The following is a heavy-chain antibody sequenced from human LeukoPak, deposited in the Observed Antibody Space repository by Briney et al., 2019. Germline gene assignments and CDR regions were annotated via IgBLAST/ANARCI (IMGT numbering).Heavy chain of an antibody. D-gene: IGHD4-23*01. CDR1: GFSFSNYA. CDR2: ISGTGGFTTST. J-gene: IGHJ5*02. CDR3: VKDRRDASNSALSWFDP. V-gene: IGHV3-23*01. Sequence: PGGSLRLTCAASGFSFSNYAMTWLRQAPGKGLEWVSTISGTGGFTTSTYYADSVKGRFTISRDNSDNKLYLQMDGLRADDTAVYYCVKDRRDASNSALSWFDPWGQGTLVTVSS.